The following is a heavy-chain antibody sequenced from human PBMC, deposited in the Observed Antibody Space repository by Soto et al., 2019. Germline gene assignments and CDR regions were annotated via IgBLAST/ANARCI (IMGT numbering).Heavy chain of an antibody. CDR3: ARGSLATGGNWFVP. CDR2: IYYSGTT. D-gene: IGHD6-13*01. V-gene: IGHV4-59*01. J-gene: IGHJ5*02. CDR1: GGSISSYY. Sequence: PSETLSLTCTVSGGSISSYYWSWIRQPPGKGLEWIGYIYYSGTTNYNPSLKSRVTISLDTSKNQFSLKLSSVTAADTAVYYCARGSLATGGNWFVPWGQGTLVTVSS.